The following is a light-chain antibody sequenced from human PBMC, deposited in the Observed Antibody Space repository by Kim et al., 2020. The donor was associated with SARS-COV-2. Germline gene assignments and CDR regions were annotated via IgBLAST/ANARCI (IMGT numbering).Light chain of an antibody. CDR1: SLRSYS. J-gene: IGLJ3*02. CDR3: NSRDSSGNLNWV. V-gene: IGLV3-19*01. Sequence: FGQTVRITCQGDSLRSYSASWYQQKPGQAPVLVIYGKDNRPSGIPDRFSGSSSGNTASLTITGAQAEDEADYYCNSRDSSGNLNWVFGGGTKLTVL. CDR2: GKD.